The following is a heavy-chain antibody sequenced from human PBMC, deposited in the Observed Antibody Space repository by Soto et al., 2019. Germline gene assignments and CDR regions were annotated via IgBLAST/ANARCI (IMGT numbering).Heavy chain of an antibody. J-gene: IGHJ3*02. CDR1: GGSFSGYY. CDR3: ARLRTYYDNLTPVGAFDI. Sequence: SETLSLTCAVYGGSFSGYYWSWIRQPPGKGLEWIGEINHSGSTNYNPSLKSRVTISVDTSKNQFSLKLSSVTAADTAVYYCARLRTYYDNLTPVGAFDICGQRPMAPVSS. CDR2: INHSGST. V-gene: IGHV4-34*01. D-gene: IGHD3-9*01.